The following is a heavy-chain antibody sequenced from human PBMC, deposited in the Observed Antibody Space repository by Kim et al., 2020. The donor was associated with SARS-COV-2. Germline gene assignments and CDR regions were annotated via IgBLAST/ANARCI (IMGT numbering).Heavy chain of an antibody. CDR1: GFTFSRYS. CDR2: IWHGGTTT. Sequence: GGSLRLSCATSGFTFSRYSINWVRQAPAKGLEWVSIIWHGGTTTFYADSVKGRFTISRDDFKSMVFLHMTNLRAEDTAVYYCVKDRVDDGLNNFDYWGQGTLVSVSS. D-gene: IGHD4-17*01. J-gene: IGHJ4*02. V-gene: IGHV3-23*03. CDR3: VKDRVDDGLNNFDY.